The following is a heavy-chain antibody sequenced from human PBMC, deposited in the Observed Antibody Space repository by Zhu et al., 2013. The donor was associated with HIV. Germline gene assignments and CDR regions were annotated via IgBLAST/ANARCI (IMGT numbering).Heavy chain of an antibody. V-gene: IGHV1-2*04. CDR1: GYTFTGYY. CDR3: ARSEPGAAGSRNYYGMDV. Sequence: QVQLVQSGAEVKKPGASVKVSCKASGYTFTGYYMHWVRQAPGQGLEWMGWINPNSGGTNYAQKFQGWVTMTRDTSISTAYMELSRLRSDDTAVYYCARSEPGAAGSRNYYGMDVWGQGTTVTV. D-gene: IGHD6-13*01. J-gene: IGHJ6*02. CDR2: INPNSGGT.